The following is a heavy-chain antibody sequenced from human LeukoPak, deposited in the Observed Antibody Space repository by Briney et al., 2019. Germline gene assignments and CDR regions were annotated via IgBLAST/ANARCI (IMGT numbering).Heavy chain of an antibody. Sequence: GGSLRLSCAASGFTFSSYGMHWVRQAPGKGLEWVAVISYDGSNKYYADSVKGRFTISRDNSKNTLYLQMNSLRAEDTAVYYCAKVPQGYYYGSGSYYNADYWGQGTLVTVSS. CDR2: ISYDGSNK. CDR3: AKVPQGYYYGSGSYYNADY. D-gene: IGHD3-10*01. CDR1: GFTFSSYG. J-gene: IGHJ4*02. V-gene: IGHV3-30*18.